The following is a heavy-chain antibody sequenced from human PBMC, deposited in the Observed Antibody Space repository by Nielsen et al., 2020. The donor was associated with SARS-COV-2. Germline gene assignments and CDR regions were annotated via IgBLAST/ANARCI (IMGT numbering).Heavy chain of an antibody. D-gene: IGHD5/OR15-5a*01. J-gene: IGHJ4*02. CDR3: ARRRSTMTGDDY. Sequence: GGSLRLSCAASGLIFSSSWMVWVRQAPGKGLEWVANINEDGSVVNYVDSVKGRFTISRDNAGKSLYLQMNSLRAEDTAVYYCARRRSTMTGDDYWGQGTLVTVSS. CDR2: INEDGSVV. CDR1: GLIFSSSW. V-gene: IGHV3-7*05.